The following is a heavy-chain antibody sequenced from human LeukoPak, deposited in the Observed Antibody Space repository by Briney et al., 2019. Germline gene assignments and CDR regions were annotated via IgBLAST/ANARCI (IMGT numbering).Heavy chain of an antibody. CDR1: GFTFNKFA. J-gene: IGHJ4*02. V-gene: IGHV3-23*01. CDR2: IGSSGATT. Sequence: GGSLRLSCEASGFTFNKFAMSWVRQAPGKGPEWVSAIGSSGATTFYADSVKGRFTISRDNSKNTLYLQMNSLRAEDTAVYYCAKGGLSRAGLDFWGQGTLVTVSS. CDR3: AKGGLSRAGLDF. D-gene: IGHD5/OR15-5a*01.